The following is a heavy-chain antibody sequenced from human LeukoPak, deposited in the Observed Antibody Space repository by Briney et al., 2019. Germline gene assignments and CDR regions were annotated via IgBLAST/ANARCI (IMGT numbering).Heavy chain of an antibody. V-gene: IGHV4-34*01. CDR2: INHSGST. CDR3: ARRPGMVFSESSYYFDY. J-gene: IGHJ4*02. D-gene: IGHD3/OR15-3a*01. CDR1: GGSFSGYY. Sequence: PSETLSLTCAVYGGSFSGYYWSWIRQPPGKGLEWIGEINHSGSTNYNPSLKSRVTISVDTSKNQFSLKLSSVTAADTAVYYCARRPGMVFSESSYYFDYWGQGTLVTVSS.